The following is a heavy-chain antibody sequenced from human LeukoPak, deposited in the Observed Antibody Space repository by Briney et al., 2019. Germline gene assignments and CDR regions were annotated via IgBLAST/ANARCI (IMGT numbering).Heavy chain of an antibody. Sequence: ASVKVSCKASGGTFSSYAISWVRQAPGQGLEWMGRIIPILGIANFAQKFQGRVTITADKSTSTAYMELSSLRSEDTAVYYCARPNYYYDSSGGWGQGTLVTVSS. CDR1: GGTFSSYA. CDR2: IIPILGIA. CDR3: ARPNYYYDSSGG. J-gene: IGHJ4*02. D-gene: IGHD3-22*01. V-gene: IGHV1-69*04.